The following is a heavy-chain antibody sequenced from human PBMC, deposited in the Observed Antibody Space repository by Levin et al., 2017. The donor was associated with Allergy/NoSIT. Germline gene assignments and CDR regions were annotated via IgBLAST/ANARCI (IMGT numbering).Heavy chain of an antibody. J-gene: IGHJ6*02. CDR1: TFLFSDYT. D-gene: IGHD3-9*01. CDR3: ARGLKILTTGSLYHNAMDA. V-gene: IGHV3-21*06. CDR2: ISRRSSYI. Sequence: NSGGSLRLSCAASTFLFSDYTMNWVRQAPGKGLEWVASISRRSSYIYYADSVKGRFTISRDNAKNSVSLQMNSLRAEDTAVYYCARGLKILTTGSLYHNAMDAWGQGTTVSVSS.